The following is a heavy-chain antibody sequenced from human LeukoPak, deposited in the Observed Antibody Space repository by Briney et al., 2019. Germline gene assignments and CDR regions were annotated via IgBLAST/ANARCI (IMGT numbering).Heavy chain of an antibody. V-gene: IGHV1-2*02. Sequence: GASVTVSCKASGYTFTGYYMHWVRQAPGQGLEWMGWINPNSGGTNYAQKFQGRVTMTRDTSISTAYMELSRLRSDDTAVYYCARVPYCTNGVCHYYYYYGMDVWGQGTTVTVSS. CDR1: GYTFTGYY. J-gene: IGHJ6*02. D-gene: IGHD2-8*01. CDR3: ARVPYCTNGVCHYYYYYGMDV. CDR2: INPNSGGT.